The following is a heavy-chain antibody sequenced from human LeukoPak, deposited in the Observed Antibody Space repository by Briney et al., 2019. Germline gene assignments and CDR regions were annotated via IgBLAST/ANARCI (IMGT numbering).Heavy chain of an antibody. CDR3: ARNSGSYPFDY. CDR1: GFTFSSYW. D-gene: IGHD1-26*01. Sequence: PGGSLRLSCAASGFTFSSYWLSWVRQAPGKGLEWVASIEQDGSQKYYVDSVRGRFTISRDNAKNSVYLQMNSLRVEDTAVYCCARNSGSYPFDYWGQGTLVTVSS. CDR2: IEQDGSQK. J-gene: IGHJ4*02. V-gene: IGHV3-7*01.